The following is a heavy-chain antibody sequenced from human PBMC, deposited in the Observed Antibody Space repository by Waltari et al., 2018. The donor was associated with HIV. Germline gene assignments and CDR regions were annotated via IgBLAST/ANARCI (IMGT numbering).Heavy chain of an antibody. CDR1: GGSIRSGSYY. CDR2: IYTSGST. J-gene: IGHJ5*02. Sequence: QVQLQESGPGLVKPSQTLSLTCTVSGGSIRSGSYYWTWIRSPAGKGLELIGRIYTSGSTNYNPSLKSRVTISVDTSKNQFSLKLRSVTAADTAVYYCARAYYDFWSGTGSSGNWFDPWGQGTLVTVSS. V-gene: IGHV4-61*02. D-gene: IGHD3-3*01. CDR3: ARAYYDFWSGTGSSGNWFDP.